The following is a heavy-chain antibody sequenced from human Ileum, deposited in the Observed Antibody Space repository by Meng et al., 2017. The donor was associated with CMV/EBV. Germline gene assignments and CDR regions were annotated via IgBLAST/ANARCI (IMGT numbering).Heavy chain of an antibody. CDR1: GGSSSSFSDY. Sequence: EPVPALVEPSEPPPLPCTCSGGSSSSFSDYWWWCPRPPAKEVEWLMGNFDSSSTYYYPSVKSRVTISVDTSKNQISLKLRSFTAAAAAVYYCSRVGAMVRGPHFDYWGQGTLVTVSS. CDR3: SRVGAMVRGPHFDY. V-gene: IGHV4-39*07. D-gene: IGHD3-10*01. CDR2: NFDSSST. J-gene: IGHJ4*02.